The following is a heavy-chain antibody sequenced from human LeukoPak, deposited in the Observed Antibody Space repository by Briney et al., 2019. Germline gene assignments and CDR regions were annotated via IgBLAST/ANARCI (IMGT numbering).Heavy chain of an antibody. CDR2: MNPNSGNT. Sequence: GASVKVSCKASGYTFTSYDINWVRQATGQGLEWMGWMNPNSGNTGYAQKFQGRVTITRNTSISAAYMELSSLRPEDTAVYYCARVGRWSGYNFDYWGQGTLVTVSS. V-gene: IGHV1-8*03. D-gene: IGHD3-3*01. CDR3: ARVGRWSGYNFDY. CDR1: GYTFTSYD. J-gene: IGHJ4*02.